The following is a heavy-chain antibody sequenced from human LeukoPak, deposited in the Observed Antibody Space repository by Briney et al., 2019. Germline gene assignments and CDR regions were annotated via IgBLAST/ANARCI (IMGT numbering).Heavy chain of an antibody. V-gene: IGHV3-21*01. Sequence: GGSLRLSCAASGFTFSDYSMNWVRQAPGKGLEWISSIGGIGTYIYYADSVKGRFIISRDNAKNSVYLQMNSLRGEDTAVYYCVRDLAWGQETLVTVSS. CDR1: GFTFSDYS. J-gene: IGHJ5*02. CDR2: IGGIGTYI. CDR3: VRDLA.